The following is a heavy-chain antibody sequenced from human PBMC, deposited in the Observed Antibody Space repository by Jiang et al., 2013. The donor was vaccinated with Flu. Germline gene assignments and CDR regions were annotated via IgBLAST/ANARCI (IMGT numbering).Heavy chain of an antibody. J-gene: IGHJ4*02. CDR2: FDPEDGEI. CDR3: ASRNYLDY. D-gene: IGHD1-14*01. CDR1: GYSLTEYS. V-gene: IGHV1-24*01. Sequence: SGAEVKKPGASVKVSCKVSGYSLTEYSMHWVRQTPGKGLEWMGGFDPEDGEIIYAQKFQGRVTMTEDTSTDTAYMELRSLRSDDTAVYYCASRNYLDYWGQGTLVTVSS.